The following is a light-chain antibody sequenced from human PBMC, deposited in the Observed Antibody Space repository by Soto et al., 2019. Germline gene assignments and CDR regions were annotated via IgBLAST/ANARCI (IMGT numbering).Light chain of an antibody. CDR3: QQYTNRPET. CDR1: QSVSSN. Sequence: EIVMTQSPATLSVSPGERATLSCRASQSVSSNLAWYQQNPGQAPRLLIYGASTRATSIPARCSGSASGTEFTLTISRLQSEDVAVYYCQQYTNRPETFGQGTKVDIK. CDR2: GAS. V-gene: IGKV3-15*01. J-gene: IGKJ1*01.